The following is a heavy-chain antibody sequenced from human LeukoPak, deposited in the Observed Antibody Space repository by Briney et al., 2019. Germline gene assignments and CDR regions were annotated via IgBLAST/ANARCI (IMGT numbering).Heavy chain of an antibody. V-gene: IGHV4-34*01. CDR1: GGSFSGYY. Sequence: SETLSLTCAVYGGSFSGYYWSWTRQPPGKGLEWIGEINHSGSTNYNPSLKSRVTISVDTSKNQFSLKLSSVTAADTAVYYCARVRYYYYMDVWGKGTTVTVSS. CDR2: INHSGST. CDR3: ARVRYYYYMDV. J-gene: IGHJ6*03.